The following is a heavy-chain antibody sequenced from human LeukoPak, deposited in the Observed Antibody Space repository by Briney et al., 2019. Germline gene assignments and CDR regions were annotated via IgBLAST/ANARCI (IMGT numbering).Heavy chain of an antibody. CDR1: GYSFTSYW. V-gene: IGHV5-51*01. J-gene: IGHJ3*02. Sequence: GESLKISCKGSGYSFTSYWIGRVRQMPGKGLEWMGIIYPGDSDTRYSPSFQGQVTISADKSISTAYLQWSSLKASDTAMYYCARRSYSSGWFLNDAFDIWGQGTMVTVSS. D-gene: IGHD6-19*01. CDR2: IYPGDSDT. CDR3: ARRSYSSGWFLNDAFDI.